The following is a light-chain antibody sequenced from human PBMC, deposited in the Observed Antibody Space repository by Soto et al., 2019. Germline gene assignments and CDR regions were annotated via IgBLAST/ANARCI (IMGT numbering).Light chain of an antibody. V-gene: IGKV1-5*03. J-gene: IGKJ5*01. CDR3: QQYNSYPMT. Sequence: IPLTHSPSTLSASSLYRFTINFRASQSISFWLAWYQQKPGKAPKLLIFKASSLESGVPSRFSGSGSGTEFTLTISSLQPDDFATYYCQQYNSYPMTFGQGTRLEIK. CDR2: KAS. CDR1: QSISFW.